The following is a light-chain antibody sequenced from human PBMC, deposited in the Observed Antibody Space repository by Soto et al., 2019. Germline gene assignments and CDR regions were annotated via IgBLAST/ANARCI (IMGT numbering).Light chain of an antibody. CDR2: DAS. Sequence: EIVLTQSPATLSLSPGERATLSCRASQSVNSFLAWYQQKPGQAPRLLIYDASNRATGIPARFRGGGSGTDFTLTISSLEPEDFAVYYCQQRDTWPTFGQGTKLEIK. V-gene: IGKV3-11*01. CDR1: QSVNSF. CDR3: QQRDTWPT. J-gene: IGKJ2*01.